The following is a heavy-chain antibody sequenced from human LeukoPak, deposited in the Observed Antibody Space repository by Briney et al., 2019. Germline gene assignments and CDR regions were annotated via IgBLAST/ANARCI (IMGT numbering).Heavy chain of an antibody. J-gene: IGHJ4*02. Sequence: GGSLRPSFAASGFTFGGFVMTWVRQAPGGGLGWVSSIGNSGRDTYYADSMKGRFTISRDNSKSTLFLHMSSLRAGDTAIYYCARYCGADSCYSGLDYWGQGALVTVSS. CDR2: IGNSGRDT. CDR3: ARYCGADSCYSGLDY. CDR1: GFTFGGFV. V-gene: IGHV3-23*01. D-gene: IGHD2-15*01.